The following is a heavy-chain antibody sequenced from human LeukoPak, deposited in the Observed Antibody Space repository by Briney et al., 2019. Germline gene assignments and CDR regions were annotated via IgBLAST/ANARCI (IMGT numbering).Heavy chain of an antibody. V-gene: IGHV1-18*01. CDR1: GYTFTSYG. CDR2: ISAYNGNT. D-gene: IGHD3-22*01. CDR3: ARGVPDYYDSSGYDDAFDI. Sequence: ASVKVSCKASGYTFTSYGISWVRQAPGQGLEWVGWISAYNGNTNYAQKLQGRVTMTTDTSTSTAYMELRSLRSDDTAVYYCARGVPDYYDSSGYDDAFDIWGQGTMVTVSS. J-gene: IGHJ3*02.